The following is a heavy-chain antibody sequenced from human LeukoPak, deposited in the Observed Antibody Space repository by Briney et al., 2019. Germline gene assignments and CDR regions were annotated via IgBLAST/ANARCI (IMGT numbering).Heavy chain of an antibody. D-gene: IGHD4-23*01. V-gene: IGHV3-30*02. Sequence: GGSLRPSCTTYGLTFTSHGFHWLRQVVGKRLEWVAFVRNDGSDTYHANSVQGRFSISRDNSKNTLYLQMNSLRVEDTAIYYCARDRGKDYFDSWGQGTQVTVSS. CDR3: ARDRGKDYFDS. CDR2: VRNDGSDT. CDR1: GLTFTSHG. J-gene: IGHJ4*02.